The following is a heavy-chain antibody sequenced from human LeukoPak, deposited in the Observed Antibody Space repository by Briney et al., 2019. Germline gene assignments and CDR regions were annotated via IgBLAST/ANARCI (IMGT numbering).Heavy chain of an antibody. D-gene: IGHD1-26*01. J-gene: IGHJ4*02. CDR3: ARGPGSYSAPLDY. V-gene: IGHV1-2*02. CDR1: GYTFTGYY. Sequence: ASVKVSCKASGYTFTGYYMHWVRQAPGQGLEWMGWINPNSGGTNYAQKFQGRVTMTGDTSISTAYMELSRLRSDDTAVYYCARGPGSYSAPLDYWGQGTLVTVSS. CDR2: INPNSGGT.